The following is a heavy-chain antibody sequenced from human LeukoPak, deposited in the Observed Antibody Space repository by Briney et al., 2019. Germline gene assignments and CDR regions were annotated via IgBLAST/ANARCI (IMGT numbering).Heavy chain of an antibody. D-gene: IGHD5-24*01. CDR1: GGSISSYY. CDR2: IYYSGST. CDR3: ARDSYGYKRGAFDI. V-gene: IGHV4-59*01. J-gene: IGHJ3*02. Sequence: SETLSLTCTVSGGSISSYYWSWIRQPPGKGLEWIGYIYYSGSTNYNPSLKSRVTISVDTSKNQFSLKLSSVTAADTAVYYCARDSYGYKRGAFDIWGQGTMVTVSS.